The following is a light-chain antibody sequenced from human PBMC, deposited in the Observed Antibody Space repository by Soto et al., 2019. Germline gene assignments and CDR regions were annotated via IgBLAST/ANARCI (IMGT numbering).Light chain of an antibody. V-gene: IGKV1-33*01. CDR1: QDITNS. J-gene: IGKJ4*01. Sequence: DIQMTQSPSSLSASVGDRVTITCQASQDITNSLNWYQQKPGKAPNLLIFDASNLDAGVPSRFSGSGSGTYFTFTIHSLQPEDVATYYCQQYNSVSLLTFGGGTKVDIK. CDR3: QQYNSVSLLT. CDR2: DAS.